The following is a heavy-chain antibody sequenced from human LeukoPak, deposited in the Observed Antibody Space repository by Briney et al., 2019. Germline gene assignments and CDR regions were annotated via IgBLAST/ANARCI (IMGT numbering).Heavy chain of an antibody. CDR1: GFTFSSYW. J-gene: IGHJ4*02. CDR2: IKQDGSEK. CDR3: VRHTRRSPGDY. D-gene: IGHD1-26*01. V-gene: IGHV3-7*01. Sequence: PGGSLRLSCAASGFTFSSYWMSWVRQAPGKGLEWVANIKQDGSEKYYVDSVKGRFTISRDNAQNTLLLQMDSLRVEDTAVYYCVRHTRRSPGDYWGQGTLVTVST.